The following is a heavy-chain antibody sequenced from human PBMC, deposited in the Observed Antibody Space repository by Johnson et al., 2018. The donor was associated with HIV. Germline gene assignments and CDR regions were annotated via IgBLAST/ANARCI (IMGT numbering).Heavy chain of an antibody. CDR2: IRYDGSNK. D-gene: IGHD3-3*01. J-gene: IGHJ3*02. Sequence: QEQLVESGGGLVQPGGSLRLSCAASRFTFSSYGMHWVRQAPGKGLEWVAFIRYDGSNKYYADSVKGRFTISRDNSKNTLYLQMNSLRAEDTAVYYCAKLTMFGVVAPDEGDAFDICGQGTMVTVSS. CDR1: RFTFSSYG. CDR3: AKLTMFGVVAPDEGDAFDI. V-gene: IGHV3-30*02.